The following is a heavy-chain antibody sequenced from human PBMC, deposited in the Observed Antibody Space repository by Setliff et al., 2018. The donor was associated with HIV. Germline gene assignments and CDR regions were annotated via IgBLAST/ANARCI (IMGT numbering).Heavy chain of an antibody. CDR1: RYTFSTYA. J-gene: IGHJ6*03. V-gene: IGHV1-3*01. CDR3: ARGRGAYDFWTSDNYYMGV. Sequence: ASVKVSCKASRYTFSTYAFHWVRQAPGQRLEGMGWINAANGDTKYSQKFQGRVTITRDKSASTAYMELSSLRFEDTAVYYCARGRGAYDFWTSDNYYMGVWGNGATVTSP. CDR2: INAANGDT. D-gene: IGHD3-3*01.